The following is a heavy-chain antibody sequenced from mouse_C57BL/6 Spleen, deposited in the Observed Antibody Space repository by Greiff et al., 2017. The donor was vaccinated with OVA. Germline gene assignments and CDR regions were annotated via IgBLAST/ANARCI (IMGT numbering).Heavy chain of an antibody. CDR1: GYTFTDYY. J-gene: IGHJ4*01. CDR3: AAGYGSPYAMDY. D-gene: IGHD1-1*01. V-gene: IGHV1-75*01. CDR2: IFPGSGST. Sequence: QVQLQQSGPELVKPGASVKISCTASGYTFTDYYINWVTQRPGQGLEGIGWIFPGSGSTYYNEKFKGPATLTVDKSTSTAYMLLSSLTTEDAAVYFCAAGYGSPYAMDYWGKGTSVTVSS.